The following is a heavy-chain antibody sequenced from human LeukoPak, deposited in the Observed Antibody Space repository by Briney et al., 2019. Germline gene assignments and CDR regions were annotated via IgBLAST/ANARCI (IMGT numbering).Heavy chain of an antibody. J-gene: IGHJ4*02. CDR1: GFTFSNYG. V-gene: IGHV3-30*18. CDR2: TSYDGSTK. CDR3: AKPSGEYFDY. Sequence: SLRLSCXVSGFTFSNYGMHWVRQAPGKGLEWVALTSYDGSTKYYADSVKGRFIISKDNSRYTLYLQMNSLKVEDTAMYYCAKPSGEYFDYWGQGTLVTVSS.